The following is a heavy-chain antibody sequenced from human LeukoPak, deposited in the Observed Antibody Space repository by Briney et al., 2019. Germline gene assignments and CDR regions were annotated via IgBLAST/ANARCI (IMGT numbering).Heavy chain of an antibody. Sequence: GGSLRLSRAASGFTYGSYWMSWVRQAPGKGLEWVANIKQDASEKYYVDSVKGRFTISRDNAKRSLHLQMNSLRAEDTAVYYCARDRLSSTWYRIDAFDIWGQGTMVTVSS. CDR2: IKQDASEK. D-gene: IGHD6-13*01. CDR1: GFTYGSYW. V-gene: IGHV3-7*01. CDR3: ARDRLSSTWYRIDAFDI. J-gene: IGHJ3*02.